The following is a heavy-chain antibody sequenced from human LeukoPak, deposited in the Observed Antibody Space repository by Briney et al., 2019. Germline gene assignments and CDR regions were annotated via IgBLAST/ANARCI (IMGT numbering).Heavy chain of an antibody. J-gene: IGHJ5*02. CDR3: ARGLTYYDFWSGYSWALWFDP. Sequence: PSETLSLTCAVYGGSFSGYYWSWIRQPPGKGLEWIGEINHSGSTNYNPSLKSRVTISVDTSKNQFSLKLSSVTAADTAVYYCARGLTYYDFWSGYSWALWFDPWGQGTLVTVSS. V-gene: IGHV4-34*01. CDR1: GGSFSGYY. CDR2: INHSGST. D-gene: IGHD3-3*01.